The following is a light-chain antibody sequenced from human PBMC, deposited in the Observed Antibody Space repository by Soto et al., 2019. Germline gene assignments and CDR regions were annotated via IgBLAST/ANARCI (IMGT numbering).Light chain of an antibody. V-gene: IGKV1-5*01. CDR1: QSSSSW. CDR3: QQYNSYSQT. CDR2: DAS. J-gene: IGKJ1*01. Sequence: IKLTQSPSTLSASVGDRVSITCRARQSSSSWLAWYQQKPGKPQKLLIYDASSLESGVPSRCSGSGAGTEFTLTISSLQPDDFATYYCQQYNSYSQTFGQGTKVDIK.